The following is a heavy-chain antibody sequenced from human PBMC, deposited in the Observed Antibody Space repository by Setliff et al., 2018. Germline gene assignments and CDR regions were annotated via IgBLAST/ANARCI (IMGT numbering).Heavy chain of an antibody. J-gene: IGHJ4*02. V-gene: IGHV4-34*01. Sequence: SETLSLTCTVYGGSFSDYYWGWIRQSPGKRPEWIAEINQSGNTNYNPSLNSRVSVSVDTPTNQFSLKVFSVTAADTAVYYCRFWSSYYKNDYWAQVTLVTSPQ. CDR3: RFWSSYYKNDY. D-gene: IGHD3-3*01. CDR1: GGSFSDYY. CDR2: INQSGNT.